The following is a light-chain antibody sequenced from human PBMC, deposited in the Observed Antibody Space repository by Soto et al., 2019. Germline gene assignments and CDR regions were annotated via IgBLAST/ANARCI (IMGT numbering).Light chain of an antibody. J-gene: IGKJ1*01. Sequence: EIVLTQSPATLSLSPGERATLSCRASQSVSSYLAWSQQKPGQAPRLLIYDASNRSTGIPARFSGSGSGTDFTLTIGSLEPEDFAVYYCQERSNWPPWTFGQGTKVEVK. CDR1: QSVSSY. CDR2: DAS. V-gene: IGKV3-11*01. CDR3: QERSNWPPWT.